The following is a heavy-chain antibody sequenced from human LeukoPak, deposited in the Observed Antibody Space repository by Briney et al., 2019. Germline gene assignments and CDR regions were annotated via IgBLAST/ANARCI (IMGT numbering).Heavy chain of an antibody. CDR3: ARDSSGYSSLDY. CDR2: IYYSGST. Sequence: SSETLSLTCTVSGGSISSGGYYWSWIRQHPGKGLEWIGYIYYSGSTYYNPSLKSRVTISVDTSKNQFSLKLSSVTAADTAVYYCARDSSGYSSLDYWGQGTLVTVSS. J-gene: IGHJ4*02. CDR1: GGSISSGGYY. V-gene: IGHV4-31*03. D-gene: IGHD3-22*01.